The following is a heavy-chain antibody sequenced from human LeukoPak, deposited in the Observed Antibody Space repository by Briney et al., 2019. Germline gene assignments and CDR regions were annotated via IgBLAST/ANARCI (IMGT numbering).Heavy chain of an antibody. Sequence: GGSLRLSCAASGFTFSSYEMNWVRQAPGKGLEWVSYISSSGSTMYYADSVKGRFTISRDNAKNSLSLQMNSLRAEDTAVYYCAKDATGWSRDYWGQGTLVTVSS. CDR3: AKDATGWSRDY. D-gene: IGHD2-15*01. J-gene: IGHJ4*02. CDR2: ISSSGSTM. CDR1: GFTFSSYE. V-gene: IGHV3-48*03.